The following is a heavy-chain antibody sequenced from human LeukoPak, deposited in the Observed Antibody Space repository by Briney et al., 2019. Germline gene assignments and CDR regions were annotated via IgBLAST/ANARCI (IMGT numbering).Heavy chain of an antibody. Sequence: SETLSLTCTVSGYSISSGYYWGWIRQPPGKGLEWIGRIYHSGSTYYNPSLKSRVTISVDTSKNQFSLKLSSVTAADTAVYYCARAAPMRPMRAYYFDYWGQGTLVTVSS. CDR2: IYHSGST. J-gene: IGHJ4*02. CDR1: GYSISSGYY. V-gene: IGHV4-38-2*02. CDR3: ARAAPMRPMRAYYFDY.